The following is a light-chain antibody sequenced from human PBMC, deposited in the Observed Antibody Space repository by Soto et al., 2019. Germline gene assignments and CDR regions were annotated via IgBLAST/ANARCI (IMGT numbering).Light chain of an antibody. V-gene: IGLV2-14*03. CDR2: DVT. CDR3: SAYAGSRTLV. Sequence: QSALTQPASVSGSPGQSVTISCSGTSSDIGGYDYVSWYQQHPGKAPKLIIYDVTNRPSGLSYRFSGFKSGNTASLTISGLQAEDGADYYCSAYAGSRTLVFGGGTKLTVL. J-gene: IGLJ2*01. CDR1: SSDIGGYDY.